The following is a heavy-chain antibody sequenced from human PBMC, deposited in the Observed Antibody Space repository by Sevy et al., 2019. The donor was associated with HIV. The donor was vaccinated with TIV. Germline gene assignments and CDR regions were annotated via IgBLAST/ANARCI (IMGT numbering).Heavy chain of an antibody. V-gene: IGHV3-48*01. Sequence: GGSLRLSCAASGFTFSTYSMNWVRQAPGKGLECISYISSSSGTKYYADSVKGRFTISRDSAKNSLYLQMNSLRAEDTAVYYCARERTLHYWGQGTLVTVSS. J-gene: IGHJ4*02. D-gene: IGHD4-4*01. CDR3: ARERTLHY. CDR2: ISSSSGTK. CDR1: GFTFSTYS.